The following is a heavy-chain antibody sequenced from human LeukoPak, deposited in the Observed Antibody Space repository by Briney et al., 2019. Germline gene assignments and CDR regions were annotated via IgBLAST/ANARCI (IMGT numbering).Heavy chain of an antibody. D-gene: IGHD3-22*01. CDR2: IYYSGST. CDR1: GGSIRSYY. Sequence: SETLSLTCTVSGGSIRSYYWSWIRRPPGKGLEWIGYIYYSGSTNYNPSLKSRVTISVDTSKNQFSLKLSSVTAADTAVYYCARRWGYDYYDSTWYFDLWGRGTLVTVSS. V-gene: IGHV4-59*08. J-gene: IGHJ2*01. CDR3: ARRWGYDYYDSTWYFDL.